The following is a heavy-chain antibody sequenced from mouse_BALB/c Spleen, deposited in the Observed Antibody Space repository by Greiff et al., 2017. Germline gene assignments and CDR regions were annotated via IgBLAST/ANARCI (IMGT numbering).Heavy chain of an antibody. V-gene: IGHV5-9-3*01. CDR2: ISSGGSYT. CDR1: GFTFSSYA. Sequence: EVHLVESGGGLVKPGGSLKLSCAASGFTFSSYAMSWVRQTPEKRLEWVATISSGGSYTYYPDSVKGRFTISRDNAKNTLYLQMSSLRSEDTAMYYCARGTTASYFDVWGAGTTVTVSS. D-gene: IGHD1-2*01. CDR3: ARGTTASYFDV. J-gene: IGHJ1*01.